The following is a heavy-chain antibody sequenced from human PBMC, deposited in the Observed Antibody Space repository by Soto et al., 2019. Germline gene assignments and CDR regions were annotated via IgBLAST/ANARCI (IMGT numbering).Heavy chain of an antibody. D-gene: IGHD2-2*01. V-gene: IGHV4-31*03. CDR1: GCSISSGGYY. CDR3: ARARGYCSSNSCYGPRGGNWFHP. Sequence: QVQLQESGPGLVKPSQTLSRTCTVSGCSISSGGYYWSWIRQHPGKGLEWIGYIYYSGSTYYKPSLKSRVTVSVDKSNNQCDRKLSAVKGAGTAGDVCARARGYCSSNSCYGPRGGNWFHPRGQGSPVTVSS. CDR2: IYYSGST. J-gene: IGHJ5*02.